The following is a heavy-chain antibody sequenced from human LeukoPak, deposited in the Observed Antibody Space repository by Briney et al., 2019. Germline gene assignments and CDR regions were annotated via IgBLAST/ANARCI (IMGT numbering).Heavy chain of an antibody. CDR1: AFTLRSYA. CDR2: ISSSGGST. D-gene: IGHD2-2*01. CDR3: VNLFSSNF. J-gene: IGHJ4*02. V-gene: IGHV3-23*01. Sequence: PGGSLRLSCAASAFTLRSYAMSWVRQAPVKGLEWVAGISSSGGSTNYADSAKGRFTISRDNSMNTLYLHMNSLTVEDTAMYYCVNLFSSNFWGQGTQVTVSS.